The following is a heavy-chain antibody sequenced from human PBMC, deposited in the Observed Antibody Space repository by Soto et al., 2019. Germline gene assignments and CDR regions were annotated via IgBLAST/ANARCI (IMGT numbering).Heavy chain of an antibody. Sequence: SVKVSCKASGGTFSSYTISWVRQAPGQGLEWMGRIIPILGIANYAQKFQGRVTITADKSTSTAYMELSSLRSEDTAVYYCATPRTLYYYDSSGYYWEYFQHWGQGTLVTVSS. V-gene: IGHV1-69*02. CDR2: IIPILGIA. D-gene: IGHD3-22*01. CDR3: ATPRTLYYYDSSGYYWEYFQH. J-gene: IGHJ1*01. CDR1: GGTFSSYT.